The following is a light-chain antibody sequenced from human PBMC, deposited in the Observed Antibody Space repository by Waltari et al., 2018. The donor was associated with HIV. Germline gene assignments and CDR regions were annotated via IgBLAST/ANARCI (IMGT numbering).Light chain of an antibody. CDR1: QSLLYISNNQNY. CDR2: WAY. J-gene: IGKJ2*01. CDR3: QQYSDVPYT. Sequence: DVVLTQSPDSLAVSLGERATLHCKSNQSLLYISNNQNYLAWYQQKAGQRPKLLIYWAYIRESGVPDRFSGSGSETDFTLTISSLQAEDVAVYYCQQYSDVPYTFGQGTKLEIK. V-gene: IGKV4-1*01.